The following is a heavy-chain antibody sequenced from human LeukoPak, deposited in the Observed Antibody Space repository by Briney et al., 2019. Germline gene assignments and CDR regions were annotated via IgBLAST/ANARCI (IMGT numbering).Heavy chain of an antibody. CDR3: ARALYYDSRAFDY. CDR2: IIPIFGTA. CDR1: GYTFTSYG. Sequence: SVKVSCKASGYTFTSYGISWVRQAPGQGLEWMGGIIPIFGTANYAQKFQGRVTITADESRSTAYMELSSLRSEDTAVYYCARALYYDSRAFDYWGQGTLVTVSS. J-gene: IGHJ4*02. D-gene: IGHD3-22*01. V-gene: IGHV1-69*13.